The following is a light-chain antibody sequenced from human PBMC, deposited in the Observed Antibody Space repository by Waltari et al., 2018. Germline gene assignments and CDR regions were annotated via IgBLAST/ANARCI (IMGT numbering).Light chain of an antibody. CDR2: GAS. V-gene: IGKV1-6*01. CDR1: QDLRSD. Sequence: AIRMTQSPPSLSASVGDRVTITCRASQDLRSDLGWYQQKPGKAPQVLIFGASRLHKGVPSRFSGSGSDTEFSRTISGLQAEDYATYYCLQDREYPWTFGQGTKVEMK. CDR3: LQDREYPWT. J-gene: IGKJ1*01.